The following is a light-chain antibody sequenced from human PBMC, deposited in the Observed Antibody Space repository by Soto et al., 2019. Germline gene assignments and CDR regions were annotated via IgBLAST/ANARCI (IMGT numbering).Light chain of an antibody. Sequence: QSVLTQPPSVSAAPGQKVTISCSRSSSNIGNNYVSWYQQLPGTAPKLLTYDNNKRPSGIPDRFSGSKSGTSAILDITGLQTGDEADYYCGTWDSSLNGVVFGGGTQLTVL. CDR2: DNN. V-gene: IGLV1-51*01. CDR3: GTWDSSLNGVV. CDR1: SSNIGNNY. J-gene: IGLJ2*01.